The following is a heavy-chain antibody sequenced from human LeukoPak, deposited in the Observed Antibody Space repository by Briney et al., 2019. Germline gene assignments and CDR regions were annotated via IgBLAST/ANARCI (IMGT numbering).Heavy chain of an antibody. Sequence: GGSLRLSCAASGFTLSSYWMHWVRQVPGKGLVWASQINGDGSNAYYADSVKGRFTISRDNAKNTLYLQVNNLRAEDTAVYYCAKQMRDWGQGTLVTVSS. CDR2: INGDGSNA. V-gene: IGHV3-74*01. CDR3: AKQMRD. D-gene: IGHD1/OR15-1a*01. J-gene: IGHJ4*02. CDR1: GFTLSSYW.